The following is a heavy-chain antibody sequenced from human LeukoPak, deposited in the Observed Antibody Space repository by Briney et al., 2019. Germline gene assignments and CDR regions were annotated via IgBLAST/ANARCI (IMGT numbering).Heavy chain of an antibody. CDR2: IWYDGSNK. V-gene: IGHV3-33*06. CDR3: AKDGGDILTGSIQGTDYYYGMDV. Sequence: GGSLRLSCAASGFTFSSYGMHWVRQAPGKGLEWVAVIWYDGSNKYYADSVKGRFTISRDNSKNTLYLQMNSLRAEDTAVYYCAKDGGDILTGSIQGTDYYYGMDVWGQGATVTVSS. CDR1: GFTFSSYG. D-gene: IGHD3-9*01. J-gene: IGHJ6*02.